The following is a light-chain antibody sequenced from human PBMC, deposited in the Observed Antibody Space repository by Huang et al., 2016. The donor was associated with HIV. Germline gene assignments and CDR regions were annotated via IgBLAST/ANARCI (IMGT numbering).Light chain of an antibody. J-gene: IGKJ4*01. CDR2: TLS. Sequence: DIVMTQTPLSLPVTPGEPASISCRSSQSLLDSDDGNTYLDWYLQKPGQSPQLLIYTLSERYSGVPDRFIGSGSGTDFTLKISRVEAEDVGVYYCMQRIEFPLTFGGGTKVEIK. CDR3: MQRIEFPLT. V-gene: IGKV2-40*01. CDR1: QSLLDSDDGNTY.